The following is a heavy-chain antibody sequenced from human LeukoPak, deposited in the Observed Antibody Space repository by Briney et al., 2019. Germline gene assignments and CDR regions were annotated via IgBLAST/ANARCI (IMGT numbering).Heavy chain of an antibody. D-gene: IGHD2-15*01. CDR3: AREGNTRHYMDV. J-gene: IGHJ6*03. Sequence: GESLKISCKASGYTFTRYWIGWVRQVPGKGLEWMGIIYPGDSDTTYSPSFRGQVTISADKSSSIIYLQWSSLKASDTAMYYCAREGNTRHYMDVWGKGTTVSVS. CDR1: GYTFTRYW. CDR2: IYPGDSDT. V-gene: IGHV5-51*01.